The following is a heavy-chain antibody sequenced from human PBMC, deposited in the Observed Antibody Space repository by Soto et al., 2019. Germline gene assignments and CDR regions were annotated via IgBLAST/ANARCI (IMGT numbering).Heavy chain of an antibody. Sequence: QVQLVQSGAEVKKPGASVKVSCKASGYTFTTYDITWVRQAPGQGLEWMGWTSGYNGDTKYAQRLQGRVTMTRETSTSTADRELTSLRSDDTAVYFCARDSTARLAWFDPWGQGTLVTVSS. CDR3: ARDSTARLAWFDP. J-gene: IGHJ5*02. CDR1: GYTFTTYD. V-gene: IGHV1-18*04. CDR2: TSGYNGDT. D-gene: IGHD6-6*01.